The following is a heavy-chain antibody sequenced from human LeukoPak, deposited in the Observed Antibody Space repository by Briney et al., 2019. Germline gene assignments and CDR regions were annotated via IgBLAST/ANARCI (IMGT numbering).Heavy chain of an antibody. D-gene: IGHD2-8*01. V-gene: IGHV4-59*01. J-gene: IGHJ4*02. CDR3: TSLYANSFDY. CDR2: IYYTGST. Sequence: SQTLSLTCTVSRGSITGYYWSWVRQPPGKGLECLGYIYYTGSTNYSPSLKSRVTMSVATPKNQFSLKLSSVTAADTAVYFCTSLYANSFDYWGQGTQVTVSS. CDR1: RGSITGYY.